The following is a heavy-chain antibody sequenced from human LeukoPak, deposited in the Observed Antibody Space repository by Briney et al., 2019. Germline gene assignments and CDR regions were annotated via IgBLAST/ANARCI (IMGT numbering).Heavy chain of an antibody. CDR2: INPSGGST. J-gene: IGHJ5*02. V-gene: IGHV1-46*01. Sequence: ASVKVSCKASGYTFTSYYMHWVRQAPGQGLEWMGIINPSGGSTSYAQKFQGRVTMTRDTSTSTVYMELSSLRSEDTAVYYCARVAYSGSYLTESTLFDPWGQGTLVTVSS. D-gene: IGHD1-26*01. CDR3: ARVAYSGSYLTESTLFDP. CDR1: GYTFTSYY.